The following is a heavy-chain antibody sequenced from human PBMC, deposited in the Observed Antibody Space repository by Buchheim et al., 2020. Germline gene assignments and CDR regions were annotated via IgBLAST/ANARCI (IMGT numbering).Heavy chain of an antibody. CDR2: LWYDGSNN. V-gene: IGHV3-33*01. CDR3: AREDSSSSRPTFDY. Sequence: QVQLVESGGGVVQPGRSLRLSCAASGFTFSLYGMHWVRQAPGKGLEWVAVLWYDGSNNYYADSVKGRFTISRDNSKNTLYLQMNSLRDEDTAVYYCAREDSSSSRPTFDYWGQGTL. CDR1: GFTFSLYG. D-gene: IGHD6-6*01. J-gene: IGHJ4*02.